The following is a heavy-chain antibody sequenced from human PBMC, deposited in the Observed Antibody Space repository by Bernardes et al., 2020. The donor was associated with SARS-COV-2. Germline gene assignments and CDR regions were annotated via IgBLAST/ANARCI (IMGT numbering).Heavy chain of an antibody. J-gene: IGHJ4*02. V-gene: IGHV3-66*02. CDR3: ASRIATSWGFDY. CDR2: IYRGGST. D-gene: IGHD3-16*01. Sequence: GGSLRLSCAASGFSFDDYGMTWVRQVPGKGMEWVSVIYRGGSTYYADSVKGRFSISRDNPKNTLFLQMNSLRVEDTAVYYCASRIATSWGFDYWGQGTLVTVSS. CDR1: GFSFDDYG.